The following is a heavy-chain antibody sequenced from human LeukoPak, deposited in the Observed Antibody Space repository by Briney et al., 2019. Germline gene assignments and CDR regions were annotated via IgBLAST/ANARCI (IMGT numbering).Heavy chain of an antibody. Sequence: GGSLRLSCAASGFTFSSYAMHWVRQAPGKGLEWVAVISHDGSNKYYADSVKGRFTISRDNSKNTLYLQMNSLRAEDTAVYYCARDRGDAFDIWGQGTMVTVSS. V-gene: IGHV3-30-3*01. J-gene: IGHJ3*02. CDR2: ISHDGSNK. CDR1: GFTFSSYA. CDR3: ARDRGDAFDI.